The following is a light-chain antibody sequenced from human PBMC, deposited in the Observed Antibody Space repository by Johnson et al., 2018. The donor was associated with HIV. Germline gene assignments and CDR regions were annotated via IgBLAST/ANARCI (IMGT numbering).Light chain of an antibody. V-gene: IGLV1-51*01. CDR2: DNN. J-gene: IGLJ1*01. CDR1: SSNIGSNY. Sequence: QSVLTQAPSVSAAPGQKVTVSCSGSSSNIGSNYVSWYQQLPGTAPKLLIYDNNKRPSGIPDRFSGSKSGTSATLGITGLQTGDEADYYCGTWDSSLSTGGKVFGTGTKVTVL. CDR3: GTWDSSLSTGGKV.